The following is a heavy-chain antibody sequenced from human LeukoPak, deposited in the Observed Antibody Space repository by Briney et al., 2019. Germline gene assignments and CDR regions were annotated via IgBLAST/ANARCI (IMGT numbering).Heavy chain of an antibody. CDR3: AKDFSPVYYYGSGSYYMDV. V-gene: IGHV3-33*06. CDR1: GFTFSSYG. D-gene: IGHD3-10*01. J-gene: IGHJ6*03. Sequence: GSLRLSCAASGFTFSSYGMHWVRQAPGKGLEWVAVIWYDGSNKYYADPVKGRFTISRDNSKNTLYLQMNSLRAEDTAVYYCAKDFSPVYYYGSGSYYMDVWAKGPRSPSP. CDR2: IWYDGSNK.